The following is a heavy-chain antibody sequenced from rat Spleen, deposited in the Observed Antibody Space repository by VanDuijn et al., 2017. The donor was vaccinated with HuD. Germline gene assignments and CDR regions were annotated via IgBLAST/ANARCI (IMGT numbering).Heavy chain of an antibody. CDR3: TRDEEQLRHY. J-gene: IGHJ2*01. V-gene: IGHV5-19*01. Sequence: EVQLVESDGGLVQPGRSLKLSCAASGFTFSNYGMHWIRQAPTKGLEWVASISPSGGSTYYRDSVKDRFTISRGNAKSTLYLQMDSLRSEDTATYYCTRDEEQLRHYWGQGVMVTVSS. D-gene: IGHD1-2*01. CDR1: GFTFSNYG. CDR2: ISPSGGST.